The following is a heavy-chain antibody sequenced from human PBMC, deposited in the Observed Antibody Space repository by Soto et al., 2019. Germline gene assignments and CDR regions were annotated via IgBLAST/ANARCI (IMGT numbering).Heavy chain of an antibody. V-gene: IGHV4-4*07. CDR1: GGSISNYY. J-gene: IGHJ5*02. CDR3: ARGVPAAGTDWFDP. D-gene: IGHD6-13*01. Sequence: SETLSLTCTVSGGSISNYYWSWIRQPAEKRLEWIGRVSSTGSTYYNPSLKSRVTISVDTSKNQVSLNLTSVTAADTAVYYCARGVPAAGTDWFDPWGQGTLVTVSS. CDR2: VSSTGST.